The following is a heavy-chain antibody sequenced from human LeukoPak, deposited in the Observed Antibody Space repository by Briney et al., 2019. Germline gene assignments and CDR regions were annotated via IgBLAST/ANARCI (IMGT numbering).Heavy chain of an antibody. V-gene: IGHV1-2*04. CDR1: GYTFTSYA. CDR3: ARGRYYYDSSGYDY. J-gene: IGHJ4*02. Sequence: ASVKVSCKASGYTFTSYAIHWVRQAPGQGLEWMGWINPNSGGTNYAQKFQGWVTMTRDTSISTAYMELSRLRSDDTAVYYCARGRYYYDSSGYDYWGQGTLVTVSS. D-gene: IGHD3-22*01. CDR2: INPNSGGT.